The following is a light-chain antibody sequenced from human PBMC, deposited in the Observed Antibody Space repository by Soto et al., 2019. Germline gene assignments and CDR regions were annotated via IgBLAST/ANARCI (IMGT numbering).Light chain of an antibody. CDR1: QSVSSSY. J-gene: IGKJ3*01. CDR3: QPYGSSTLT. V-gene: IGKV3-20*01. Sequence: EIVLTQSPGTLSLSPGERATLSCRASQSVSSSYLAWYQQKPGQAPRLLIYDASSRATGIPDRFSGSGSGTDFPLTISRLEPEDFAVYYCQPYGSSTLTFGPGTKVDIK. CDR2: DAS.